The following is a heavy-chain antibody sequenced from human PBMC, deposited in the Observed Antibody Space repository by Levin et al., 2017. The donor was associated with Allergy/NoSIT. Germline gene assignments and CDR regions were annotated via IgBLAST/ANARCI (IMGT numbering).Heavy chain of an antibody. J-gene: IGHJ5*02. CDR3: ARSAADYGGNSGWFDP. CDR1: AFTFSTYA. CDR2: ISYDGSNK. V-gene: IGHV3-30*04. Sequence: GESLKISCAASAFTFSTYAMHWVRQAPGKGLEWVAIISYDGSNKYYADSVKGRFTISRDNSKNTLYLEMNSLRAEDTAVYHCARSAADYGGNSGWFDPWGQGTLVTVSS. D-gene: IGHD4-23*01.